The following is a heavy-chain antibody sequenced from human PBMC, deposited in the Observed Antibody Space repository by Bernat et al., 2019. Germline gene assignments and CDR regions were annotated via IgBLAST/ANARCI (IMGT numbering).Heavy chain of an antibody. Sequence: QVQLVESGGGVVQPGRSLRLSCAASGFTFSSYGMHWVRQAPGKGLGWVAVIWYDGSNKYYADSVKGRFTISGDNSKNTLYLQMNSLRAEDTAVYYCARGGSKLWFGELLLDYWGQGTLVTVSS. J-gene: IGHJ4*02. CDR2: IWYDGSNK. CDR1: GFTFSSYG. CDR3: ARGGSKLWFGELLLDY. V-gene: IGHV3-33*01. D-gene: IGHD3-10*01.